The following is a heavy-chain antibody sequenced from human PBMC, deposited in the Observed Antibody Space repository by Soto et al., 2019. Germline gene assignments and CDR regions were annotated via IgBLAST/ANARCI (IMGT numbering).Heavy chain of an antibody. Sequence: QVQLVQSGAEVKEPGASVKVNYKASGYTFTSYGISWVRQAPGQGLEWMGWINAYNGNTNYAQKLQGRVTMTTDTSTSTAYMELRSLRSDDTAVFYCARDPVAGTYFDYWGQGTLVTVSA. CDR3: ARDPVAGTYFDY. D-gene: IGHD6-19*01. CDR1: GYTFTSYG. CDR2: INAYNGNT. J-gene: IGHJ4*02. V-gene: IGHV1-18*01.